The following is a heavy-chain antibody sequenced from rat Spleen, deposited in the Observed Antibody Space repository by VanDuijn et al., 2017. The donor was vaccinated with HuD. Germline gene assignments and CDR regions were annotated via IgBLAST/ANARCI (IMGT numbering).Heavy chain of an antibody. Sequence: EVQLKESGPGLVQPSQTLSLTCTVPGFSLTDYSVHWVRQPPGKGLEWMGGIWGDGTTNYYSTLRSRLTISRDTSKSQVFLKMNNLQTEDTAMYFCAAYYFDCWGQGVMVSVSS. CDR3: AAYYFDC. J-gene: IGHJ2*01. CDR2: IWGDGTT. V-gene: IGHV2S63*01. CDR1: GFSLTDYS.